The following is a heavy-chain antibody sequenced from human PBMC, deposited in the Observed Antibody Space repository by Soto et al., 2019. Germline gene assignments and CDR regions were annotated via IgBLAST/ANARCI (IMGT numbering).Heavy chain of an antibody. CDR2: ISTYNGNT. CDR1: GYTFITCG. V-gene: IGHV1-18*01. Sequence: VASVKVSCKASGYTFITCGISWVRQGPGQGLEWMGWISTYNGNTNYAQKLQGRVTMTTDTSTSTAYMELRGLRSDDTAVYYCVGDLDGSGSYYTDYWGQGTLVTVSS. D-gene: IGHD3-10*01. CDR3: VGDLDGSGSYYTDY. J-gene: IGHJ4*02.